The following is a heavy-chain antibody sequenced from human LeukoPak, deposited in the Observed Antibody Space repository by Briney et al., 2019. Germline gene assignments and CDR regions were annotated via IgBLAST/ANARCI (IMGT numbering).Heavy chain of an antibody. Sequence: SETLSLTCTVSGGSISSYYCSWILQPPGKGLEWLGYIYYSGSTNYNPSLKSRVTMSVDTSKNQFSLKLSSVTAADTAVYYCARDLYYYDSSGYYYFDYWGQGTLVTVSP. D-gene: IGHD3-22*01. CDR2: IYYSGST. CDR3: ARDLYYYDSSGYYYFDY. CDR1: GGSISSYY. V-gene: IGHV4-59*12. J-gene: IGHJ4*02.